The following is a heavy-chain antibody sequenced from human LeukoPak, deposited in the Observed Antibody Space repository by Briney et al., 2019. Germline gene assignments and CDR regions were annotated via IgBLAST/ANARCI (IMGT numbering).Heavy chain of an antibody. V-gene: IGHV4-59*08. CDR1: GGSISSYY. D-gene: IGHD3-3*01. CDR2: IYYSGNT. CDR3: ARHGSGYYLFDY. Sequence: PSETLSLTCTVSGGSISSYYWSWIRQPPGQGLEWIGYIYYSGNTNYNPSLKSRVIISVDTSKDRFSLQLSSVTAADTAVYYCARHGSGYYLFDYWGQGTLVTVSS. J-gene: IGHJ4*02.